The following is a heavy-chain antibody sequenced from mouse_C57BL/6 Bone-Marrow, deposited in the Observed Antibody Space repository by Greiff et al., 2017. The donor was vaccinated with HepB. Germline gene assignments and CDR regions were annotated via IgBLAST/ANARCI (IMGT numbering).Heavy chain of an antibody. J-gene: IGHJ3*01. D-gene: IGHD2-3*01. CDR2: IYPRSGNT. CDR3: ARGWLQFAY. V-gene: IGHV1-81*01. Sequence: QVQLQQSGAELARPGASVKLSCTASGYTFTSYGISWVKQRTGQGLEWIGEIYPRSGNTYYTEKFKGKATLTADKSSSTAYMELRSLTSEDSAVYFCARGWLQFAYWGQGTLVTVSA. CDR1: GYTFTSYG.